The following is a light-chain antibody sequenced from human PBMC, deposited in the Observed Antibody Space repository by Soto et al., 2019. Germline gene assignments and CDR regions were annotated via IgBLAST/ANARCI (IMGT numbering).Light chain of an antibody. J-gene: IGKJ1*01. CDR2: GAS. Sequence: ETLMTQSPATLSVSPGERATLSCRASQSVSSSYLAWYQQKPGQAPRLLIYGASSRATGIPDRFSGSGSGTDFTLTISRLEPEDFAVYYCQQYGSSPPWTFGQGTKV. CDR1: QSVSSSY. CDR3: QQYGSSPPWT. V-gene: IGKV3-20*01.